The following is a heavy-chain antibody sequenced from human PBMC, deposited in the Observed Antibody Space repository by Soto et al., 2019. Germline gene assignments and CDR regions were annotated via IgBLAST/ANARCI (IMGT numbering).Heavy chain of an antibody. Sequence: SGPTLVNPTQTLTLTCNFSGFSLSTKGVGVGWVRQPPGKALEWLGIIYWDDDKRYRPSLNNRLTITKDTSKNQVVLTMTNVDTVDTGTYFCAHLYAESGYDWRYDPWGQGTRVTVSS. J-gene: IGHJ5*02. CDR3: AHLYAESGYDWRYDP. CDR2: IYWDDDK. V-gene: IGHV2-5*02. D-gene: IGHD5-12*01. CDR1: GFSLSTKGVG.